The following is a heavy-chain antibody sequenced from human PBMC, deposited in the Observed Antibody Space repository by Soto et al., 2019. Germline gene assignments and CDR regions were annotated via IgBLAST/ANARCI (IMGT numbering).Heavy chain of an antibody. CDR3: TRDSLGSGSYGLY. J-gene: IGHJ4*02. V-gene: IGHV3-49*03. D-gene: IGHD3-10*01. CDR1: GFTFGDYA. Sequence: PGGSLRLSCTASGFTFGDYAMGWFRQAPGKGLEWVGFIRSKAYGGTTEYAASVKGRFTISRDDSKSIAYLQMNSLKTEDTAVYYCTRDSLGSGSYGLYWGQGTLVTVSS. CDR2: IRSKAYGGTT.